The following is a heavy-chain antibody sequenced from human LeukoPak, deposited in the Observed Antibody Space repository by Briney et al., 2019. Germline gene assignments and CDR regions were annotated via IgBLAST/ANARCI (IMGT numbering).Heavy chain of an antibody. CDR1: GYTFTSYG. CDR2: ISAYNGNT. V-gene: IGHV1-18*01. CDR3: ARANYDILNGYYPEDY. J-gene: IGHJ4*02. D-gene: IGHD3-9*01. Sequence: ASVKVSCKASGYTFTSYGISWVRQAPGQGLEWMGWISAYNGNTNYAQKLQGRVTMTTDTSTSTAYMELRSLRSDHTAVYYCARANYDILNGYYPEDYWGQGTLVTVSS.